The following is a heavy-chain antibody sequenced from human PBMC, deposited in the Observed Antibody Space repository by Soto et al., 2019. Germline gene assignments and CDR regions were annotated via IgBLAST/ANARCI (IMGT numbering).Heavy chain of an antibody. V-gene: IGHV1-18*04. CDR2: ISGYNGNT. D-gene: IGHD3-10*01. CDR3: ARAMKRFGELYDAFDI. CDR1: GYTFINHG. J-gene: IGHJ3*02. Sequence: QVQLVQSGVEVKKPGVSVKVSCKASGYTFINHGITWVRQAPGQGLEWMGWISGYNGNTNYEQKFQGRVTMTRDTTTSTAHMELTGLRSDDTAVNYCARAMKRFGELYDAFDIWGQGTRVIVSS.